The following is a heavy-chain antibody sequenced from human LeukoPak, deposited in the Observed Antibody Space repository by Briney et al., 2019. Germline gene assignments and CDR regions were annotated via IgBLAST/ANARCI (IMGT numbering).Heavy chain of an antibody. D-gene: IGHD6-13*01. J-gene: IGHJ4*02. Sequence: AGGSLRLSCAASGFPFSSYSMTWVRQAPGKGLEWVANIKPDGTTKFYVDSVKGRFTISRDNALNSLYLQMNSLRAEDTAIYYCARSIPYGTTWYGRSDYWGKGTLVTVSS. CDR3: ARSIPYGTTWYGRSDY. V-gene: IGHV3-7*03. CDR2: IKPDGTTK. CDR1: GFPFSSYS.